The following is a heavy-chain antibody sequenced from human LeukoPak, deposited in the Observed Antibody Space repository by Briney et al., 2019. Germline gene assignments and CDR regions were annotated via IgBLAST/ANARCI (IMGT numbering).Heavy chain of an antibody. V-gene: IGHV3-48*03. Sequence: GGSLRLSCAASGFTFSSYEMNWVRQAPGKGLEWVSYISSLSGTIYYADSVKGRFTISRDNAKNSLYLQMSSLRAEDTAIYYCARDQGGGTSYWGQGTLVTVSS. CDR2: ISSLSGTI. CDR1: GFTFSSYE. CDR3: ARDQGGGTSY. J-gene: IGHJ4*02. D-gene: IGHD2-15*01.